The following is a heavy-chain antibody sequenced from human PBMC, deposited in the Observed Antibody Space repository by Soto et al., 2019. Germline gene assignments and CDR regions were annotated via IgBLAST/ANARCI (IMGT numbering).Heavy chain of an antibody. J-gene: IGHJ5*02. CDR2: IYNSRNT. CDR3: ASGISGTPNWFDP. D-gene: IGHD1-20*01. Sequence: SETLSLTCTVSGGSISSGGHFWSWIRQHPGKGLEWIGFIYNSRNTYYNPSLKSRVIISADTFKNQCSLKLSSVTAADTAVYYCASGISGTPNWFDPWGQGTQVTVSS. V-gene: IGHV4-31*03. CDR1: GGSISSGGHF.